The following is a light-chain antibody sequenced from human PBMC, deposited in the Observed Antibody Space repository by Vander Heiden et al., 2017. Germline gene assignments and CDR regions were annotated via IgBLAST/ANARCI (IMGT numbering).Light chain of an antibody. V-gene: IGKV1-5*03. CDR1: QSISSW. Sequence: TQSPSTLSASVGDRVTITCRASQSISSWLAWFQQKPGKAPKLLIYRASSLESGVPSRFSGTLTISSLQPDDFATYYCQHYDSYPYTFGQGTKLDIK. CDR2: RAS. CDR3: QHYDSYPYT. J-gene: IGKJ2*01.